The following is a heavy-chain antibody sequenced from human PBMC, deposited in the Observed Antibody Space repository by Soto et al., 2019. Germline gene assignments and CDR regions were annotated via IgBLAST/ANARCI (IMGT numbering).Heavy chain of an antibody. D-gene: IGHD1-1*01. V-gene: IGHV1-3*01. J-gene: IGHJ5*02. CDR3: AKDLFDLRYEIRGDWLDP. CDR1: GYTFTSYA. CDR2: INAGNGNT. Sequence: ASVKVSCKASGYTFTSYAMHWVRQAPGQRLEWMGWINAGNGNTKYSQKFQGRVTITRDTSASTAYMELSSLRSEDTAVYYCAKDLFDLRYEIRGDWLDPWGQGTLVNVS.